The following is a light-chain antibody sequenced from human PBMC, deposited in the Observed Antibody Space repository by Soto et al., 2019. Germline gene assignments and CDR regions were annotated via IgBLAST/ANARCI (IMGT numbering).Light chain of an antibody. V-gene: IGKV3-20*01. CDR3: QQYNNWPPIT. CDR1: QSVPSNF. CDR2: GVS. Sequence: EIVLTQSPGTLSLSPGERATLSCRASQSVPSNFLAWYLQKPGQAPILLIYGVSRRETCIPDRFSGSGSGTDFTITISSLQSEDFSVYYCQQYNNWPPITYGQGTRLEIK. J-gene: IGKJ5*01.